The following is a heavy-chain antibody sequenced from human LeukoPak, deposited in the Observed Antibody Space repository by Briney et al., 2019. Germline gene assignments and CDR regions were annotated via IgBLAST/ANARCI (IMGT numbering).Heavy chain of an antibody. D-gene: IGHD3-10*01. CDR3: ARPGVRGVLWGWFDP. CDR1: GGSISSSSYY. Sequence: PSETLSLTCTVSGGSISSSSYYWGWIRQPPGKGLEWIGSIYYSGSTYYNPSLKSRVTISVDTSKNQFSLKLSSVTAADTAVYYCARPGVRGVLWGWFDPWGQGTLVTVSS. CDR2: IYYSGST. V-gene: IGHV4-39*01. J-gene: IGHJ5*02.